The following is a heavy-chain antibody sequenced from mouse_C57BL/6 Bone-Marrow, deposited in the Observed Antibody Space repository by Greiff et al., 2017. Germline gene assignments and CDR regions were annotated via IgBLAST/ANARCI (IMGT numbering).Heavy chain of an antibody. Sequence: DVHLVESGGGLVQPGGSLKLSCAASGFTFSDYGMAWVRQAPRKGPEWVAFISNLAYSIYYADTVTGRFTISRENAKNTLYLEMSSLRSEDTAMYYCAREDMVTTEAWFAYWGQGTLVTVSA. CDR1: GFTFSDYG. CDR2: ISNLAYSI. CDR3: AREDMVTTEAWFAY. J-gene: IGHJ3*01. V-gene: IGHV5-15*01. D-gene: IGHD2-2*01.